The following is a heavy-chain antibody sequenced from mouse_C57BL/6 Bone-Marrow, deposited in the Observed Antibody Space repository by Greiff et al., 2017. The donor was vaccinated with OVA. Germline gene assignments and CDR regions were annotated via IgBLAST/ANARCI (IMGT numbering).Heavy chain of an antibody. CDR1: GYTFTSYT. CDR3: ERCDGYPLAMDY. V-gene: IGHV1-4*01. D-gene: IGHD2-3*01. Sequence: VQLQQSGAELARPGASVKMSCKASGYTFTSYTMHWVKQRPGQGLEWIGYINPSSGYTKYNQKFKDKATLTADKSSSTAYMQLSSLTSEDSAVYYCERCDGYPLAMDYWGQGTSVTVSS. CDR2: INPSSGYT. J-gene: IGHJ4*01.